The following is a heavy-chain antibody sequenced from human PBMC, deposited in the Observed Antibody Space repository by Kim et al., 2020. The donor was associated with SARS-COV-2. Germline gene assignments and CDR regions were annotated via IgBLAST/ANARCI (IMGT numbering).Heavy chain of an antibody. V-gene: IGHV1-18*01. D-gene: IGHD6-6*01. J-gene: IGHJ5*02. Sequence: TNSIRKDQGRVTMTTDTSTSTAYMELRSLRADDTAVYYCARRSSSYSWFDPWGQGTLVTVSS. CDR3: ARRSSSYSWFDP. CDR2: T.